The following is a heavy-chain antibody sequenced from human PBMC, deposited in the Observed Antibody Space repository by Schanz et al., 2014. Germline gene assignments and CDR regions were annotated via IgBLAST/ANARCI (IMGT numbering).Heavy chain of an antibody. CDR1: GFTFSSYA. CDR3: ARDEGRDGYNLAFDV. D-gene: IGHD5-12*01. Sequence: EVQLVESGGGLVQPGGSLRLSCAASGFTFSSYAMNWVRQAPGKGLNWVSVISGSGDNTYYADSVKGRFTISRDNSKNTLFLQMNSLRPEDTALYFCARDEGRDGYNLAFDVWGQGTLVTVSS. J-gene: IGHJ3*01. V-gene: IGHV3-23*04. CDR2: ISGSGDNT.